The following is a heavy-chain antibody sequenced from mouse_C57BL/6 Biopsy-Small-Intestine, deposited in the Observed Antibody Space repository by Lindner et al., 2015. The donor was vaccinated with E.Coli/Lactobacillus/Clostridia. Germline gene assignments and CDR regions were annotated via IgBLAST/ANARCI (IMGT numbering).Heavy chain of an antibody. CDR1: GGTFSSDA. Sequence: SVKVSCKVSGGTFSSDAISWVRLAPGQGLEWMGGIIFLYDSVNYAQKFQGRVTITADESTSTAYMDLSSLRSDDTALYYCARSTLAAHGTAYNWFDTWGQGTLVTVSS. CDR3: ARSTLAAHGTAYNWFDT. D-gene: IGHD4-1*02. J-gene: IGHJ4*01. CDR2: IIFLYDSV. V-gene: IGHV1-69*02.